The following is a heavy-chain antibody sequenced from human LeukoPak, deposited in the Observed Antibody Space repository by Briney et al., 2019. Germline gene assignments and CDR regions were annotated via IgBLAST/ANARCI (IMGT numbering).Heavy chain of an antibody. CDR3: AKDDDSSGYGY. D-gene: IGHD3-22*01. Sequence: GGSLRLSCAASGFTVSSNYMSWVRQAPGKGLEWVSIIYDSGTTHYADSVKGRFTISRDNSKNTLYLQMNSLRAEDTAVYYCAKDDDSSGYGYWGQGTLVTVSS. V-gene: IGHV3-53*01. CDR1: GFTVSSNY. J-gene: IGHJ4*02. CDR2: IYDSGTT.